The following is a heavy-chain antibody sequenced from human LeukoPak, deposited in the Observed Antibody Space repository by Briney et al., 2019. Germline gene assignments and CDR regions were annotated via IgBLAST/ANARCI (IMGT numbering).Heavy chain of an antibody. CDR1: GYTFTSYY. CDR3: ARTGWSSGWYGY. CDR2: INPSGGST. V-gene: IGHV1-46*01. J-gene: IGHJ4*02. Sequence: ASGKVSCKASGYTFTSYYMHWVRQAPGHGLEWRGIINPSGGSTSYAQKFQGRVTMTRDMSTSTVYMELSSLRSEDTAVYYCARTGWSSGWYGYWGQGTLVTVSS. D-gene: IGHD6-19*01.